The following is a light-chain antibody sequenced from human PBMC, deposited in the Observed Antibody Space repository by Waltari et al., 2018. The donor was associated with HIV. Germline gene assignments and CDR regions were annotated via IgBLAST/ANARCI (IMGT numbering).Light chain of an antibody. V-gene: IGKV1-12*01. Sequence: DIQMTQSPSSVSASVGDRVTITCRANQDIYNWFTWYQQKPGKAPTLLIYATSNLQSRVPPRFSGSGSGTVFTLTSSSLQPEDFASSVCQQANSFPGTFVQGTKVEI. CDR1: QDIYNW. CDR2: ATS. CDR3: QQANSFPGT. J-gene: IGKJ1*01.